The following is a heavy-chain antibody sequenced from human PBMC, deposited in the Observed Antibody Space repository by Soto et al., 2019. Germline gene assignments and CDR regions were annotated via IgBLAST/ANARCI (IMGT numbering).Heavy chain of an antibody. Sequence: SETLSLTCTVSGDSIKHYYWSWIRQPPGKRLEWIGYIYYTGSTTYNPSLESRVTMSVDTSKNQFSLKLSSVNAADTAVYYCAKYRRTEEEGFTLDSWGRGTLVTVS. CDR3: AKYRRTEEEGFTLDS. V-gene: IGHV4-59*01. D-gene: IGHD2-2*01. J-gene: IGHJ4*02. CDR1: GDSIKHYY. CDR2: IYYTGST.